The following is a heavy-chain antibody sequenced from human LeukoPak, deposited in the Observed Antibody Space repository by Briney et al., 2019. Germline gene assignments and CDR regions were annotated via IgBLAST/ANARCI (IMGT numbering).Heavy chain of an antibody. CDR1: GFTFGDYT. CDR3: AKGPFGARHY. CDR2: ITGDGGTT. V-gene: IGHV3-43*02. Sequence: PGGSLRLSCAASGFTFGDYTMHWFRQPPGRGLQWVSLITGDGGTTSYAGSVKGRFTISRDNSKNSLSLHMNSLRNEDTALYYCAKGPFGARHYWGQGTLVTVSS. D-gene: IGHD3-3*01. J-gene: IGHJ4*02.